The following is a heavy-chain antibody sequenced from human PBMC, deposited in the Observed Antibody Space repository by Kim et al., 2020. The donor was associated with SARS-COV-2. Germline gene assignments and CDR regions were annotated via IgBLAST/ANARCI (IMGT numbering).Heavy chain of an antibody. CDR3: ARFGMLEDGMDV. J-gene: IGHJ6*02. D-gene: IGHD2-8*01. Sequence: NRHPPLQSRVTRSVDTSKNQFSLKLSSVTAADTAVYYCARFGMLEDGMDVWGQGTTVTVSS. V-gene: IGHV4-59*01.